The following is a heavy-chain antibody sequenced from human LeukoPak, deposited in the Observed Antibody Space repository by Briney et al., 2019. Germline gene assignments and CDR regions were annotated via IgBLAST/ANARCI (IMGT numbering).Heavy chain of an antibody. CDR3: ARDLHYGSGNV. V-gene: IGHV3-21*01. D-gene: IGHD3-10*01. Sequence: GGSLRPSCAASGFTFSSYSMNWVRQAPGKGLEWVSSISSSSSYIYYADSVKGRLTISRDNAKNSLYLQMNSLRAEDTAVYYCARDLHYGSGNVWGQGTLVTVSS. J-gene: IGHJ4*02. CDR1: GFTFSSYS. CDR2: ISSSSSYI.